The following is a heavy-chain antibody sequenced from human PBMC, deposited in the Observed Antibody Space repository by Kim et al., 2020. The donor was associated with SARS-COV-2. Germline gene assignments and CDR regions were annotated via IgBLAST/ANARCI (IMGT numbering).Heavy chain of an antibody. CDR2: INNGIGNT. CDR3: ARGVWLEHYWYFDL. V-gene: IGHV1-3*04. J-gene: IGHJ2*01. Sequence: ASVKVSCKPSGYTFSSFAIHWVRQAPGQGLEWMGWINNGIGNTRYSRMFQDRITLTRDTSASTDYMELSSLRSEDTAAYYCARGVWLEHYWYFDLWGRGTLVTVSS. CDR1: GYTFSSFA. D-gene: IGHD6-19*01.